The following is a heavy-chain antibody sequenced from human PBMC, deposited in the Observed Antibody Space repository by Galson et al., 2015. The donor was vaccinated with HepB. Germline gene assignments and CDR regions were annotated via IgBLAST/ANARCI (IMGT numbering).Heavy chain of an antibody. Sequence: SLRLSCAASGFIFSNYAMSWVRQAPGKGLEWVSAISGSGGSTYYADSVKGRFTISRDNSNNMLYLQMNSLRAEDTAVYYCAKPPGSACGADCHFDYWGQGTLVTVSS. CDR2: ISGSGGST. CDR3: AKPPGSACGADCHFDY. V-gene: IGHV3-23*01. CDR1: GFIFSNYA. J-gene: IGHJ4*02. D-gene: IGHD2-21*02.